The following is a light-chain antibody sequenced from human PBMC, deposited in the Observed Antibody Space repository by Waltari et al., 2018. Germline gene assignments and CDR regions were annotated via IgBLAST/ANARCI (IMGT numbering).Light chain of an antibody. J-gene: IGLJ2*01. CDR3: SSYAGSNNLV. CDR1: SSDVGGYNY. Sequence: QSALTPPPSASGSPGQSVTISCTGTSSDVGGYNYVPWSQQHPGKAPKLMIYEVSKRPSGVPDRFSGSKSGNTASLTFSGLQAEDEADYYCSSYAGSNNLVFGGGTKLTVL. CDR2: EVS. V-gene: IGLV2-8*01.